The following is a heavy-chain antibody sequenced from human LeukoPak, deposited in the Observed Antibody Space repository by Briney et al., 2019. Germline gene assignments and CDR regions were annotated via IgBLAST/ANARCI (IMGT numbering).Heavy chain of an antibody. J-gene: IGHJ4*02. Sequence: GGSLRRYCAACGFTFSSYWRHWLRQGPGKGLVWVSRISHDGGHKFYADSVKGRFAMSRDNAKNTLYLQMNSLRAEDTAVYYCARVTGGYNLVDYWGQGTLVTVSS. CDR2: ISHDGGHK. CDR1: GFTFSSYW. CDR3: ARVTGGYNLVDY. V-gene: IGHV3-74*01. D-gene: IGHD5-24*01.